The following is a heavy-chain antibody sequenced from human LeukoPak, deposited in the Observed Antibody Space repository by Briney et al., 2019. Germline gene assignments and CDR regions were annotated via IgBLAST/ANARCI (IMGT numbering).Heavy chain of an antibody. V-gene: IGHV2-5*02. CDR2: IYWDNDR. J-gene: IGHJ4*02. CDR3: AHSPIGTSSGYHYFFDY. CDR1: GFSLRTTGGA. D-gene: IGHD3-22*01. Sequence: SGPTLVKPTQTLTLTCTFSGFSLRTTGGAVGWIRQPPGKALKWLALIYWDNDRRYSPSLKSRLTTTKDTSKNQVVLTMPNMDPVDTATYYCAHSPIGTSSGYHYFFDYWGQGTLVTVAS.